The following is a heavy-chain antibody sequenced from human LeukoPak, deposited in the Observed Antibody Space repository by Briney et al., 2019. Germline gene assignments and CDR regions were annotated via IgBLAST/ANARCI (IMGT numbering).Heavy chain of an antibody. V-gene: IGHV3-7*01. CDR2: IKQDGSEK. CDR3: ARSGSGYFDY. J-gene: IGHJ4*02. CDR1: GITLSVYW. Sequence: TGGSLRLSCAASGITLSVYWMSWVRQAPGKGLEWVANIKQDGSEKYYRDSVQGRFTISRGNAKNSLYLQMNSLRAEDTAVYYCARSGSGYFDYWGQGSLVTVSS.